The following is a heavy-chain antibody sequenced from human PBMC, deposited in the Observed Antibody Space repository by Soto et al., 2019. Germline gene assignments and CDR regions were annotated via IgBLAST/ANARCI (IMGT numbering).Heavy chain of an antibody. CDR1: GGSITSYY. V-gene: IGHV4-30-4*01. Sequence: PSETLSLTCTVSGGSITSYYWSWIRQPPGKGLEWIGYIYYSGSTYYNPSLKSRVTISVDTSKNPFSLKLSSVTAADTAVYYCAREYSTAPWFDPWGQGTLVTVSS. J-gene: IGHJ5*02. CDR2: IYYSGST. D-gene: IGHD5-12*01. CDR3: AREYSTAPWFDP.